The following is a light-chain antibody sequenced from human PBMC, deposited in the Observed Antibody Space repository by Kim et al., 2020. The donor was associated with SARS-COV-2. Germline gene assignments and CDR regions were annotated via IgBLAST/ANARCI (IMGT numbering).Light chain of an antibody. CDR1: QGINSY. J-gene: IGKJ4*01. V-gene: IGKV1-16*01. Sequence: DIQMTQSPSSLSASVGDRVTITCRASQGINSYVAWIQQKPGKAPKSLISGASSLQSGVPSRFSGSGSGTDFTLTISNLQPEDFATYYGQHHHSFPLTFGGGTKVDIK. CDR3: QHHHSFPLT. CDR2: GAS.